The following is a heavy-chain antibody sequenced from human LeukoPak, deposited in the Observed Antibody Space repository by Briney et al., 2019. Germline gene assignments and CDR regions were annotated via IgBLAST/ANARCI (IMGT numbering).Heavy chain of an antibody. V-gene: IGHV3-33*01. CDR3: ARSYIGPLDGSGSYYTASEQLDY. CDR2: IWYDGSNK. CDR1: GFTFSSCG. D-gene: IGHD3-10*01. J-gene: IGHJ4*02. Sequence: PGGSLRLSCAASGFTFSSCGMHWVRQAPGRGLEWVAVIWYDGSNKYYADSVKGRFTISRDNSKNTLYLQMNSLRAEDTAVYYCARSYIGPLDGSGSYYTASEQLDYWGQGTLVTVSS.